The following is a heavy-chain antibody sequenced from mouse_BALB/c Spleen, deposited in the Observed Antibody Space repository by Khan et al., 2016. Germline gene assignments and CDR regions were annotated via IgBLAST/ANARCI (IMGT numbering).Heavy chain of an antibody. CDR1: GYSITSGYN. J-gene: IGHJ2*01. CDR2: IHHSGNT. D-gene: IGHD1-1*01. CDR3: ASYYNGSSSIY. V-gene: IGHV3-1*02. Sequence: EVQLQESGPDLVKPSQSLSLTCTVSGYSITSGYNWHWIRQFPGNKLEWMGYIHHSGNTNYNPSLKSRISITRDTSKNQFFLQLSSVTTEDTATYYCASYYNGSSSIYWGQGTTPTVSS.